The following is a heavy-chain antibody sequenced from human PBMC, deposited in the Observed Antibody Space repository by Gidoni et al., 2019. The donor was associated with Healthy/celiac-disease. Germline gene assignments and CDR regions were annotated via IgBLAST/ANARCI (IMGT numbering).Heavy chain of an antibody. CDR2: INQSGST. CDR1: GRSFSGDY. D-gene: IGHD2-15*01. J-gene: IGHJ4*02. Sequence: QVQLQQGGAGVLKPSETLSLTGAVHGRSFSGDYWSLIRQPPGKGLEWIGEINQSGSTNYNPSLQSRVTISVDASTNPFSLKLSSVTAADTAVYYCARGGAGGWSYYVDYWGQGTLVTVSS. CDR3: ARGGAGGWSYYVDY. V-gene: IGHV4-34*01.